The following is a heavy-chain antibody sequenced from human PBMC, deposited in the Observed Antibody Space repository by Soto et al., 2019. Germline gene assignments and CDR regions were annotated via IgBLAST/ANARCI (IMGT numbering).Heavy chain of an antibody. CDR1: GFTFSSYG. CDR2: ISYDGSNK. CDR3: AKDWDIVVVTAIRYGMNV. V-gene: IGHV3-30*18. Sequence: SLRRSCAASGFTFSSYGMHWVRQAPGKWLEWVAVISYDGSNKYYADSVKGRFTISRDNSKNTLYLQMNSLRAEDTAVYYCAKDWDIVVVTAIRYGMNVWGQGTTVTVSS. J-gene: IGHJ6*02. D-gene: IGHD2-21*02.